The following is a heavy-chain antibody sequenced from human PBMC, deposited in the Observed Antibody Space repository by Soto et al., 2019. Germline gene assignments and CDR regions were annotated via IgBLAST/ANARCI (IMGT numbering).Heavy chain of an antibody. Sequence: GGSLRLPCAASGFTFSSYSMNWVRQAPGKGLEWVSSISSSSSYIYYADSVKGRFTISRDNAKNSLYLQMNSLRAEDTAVYYCAREWELAFDYWGQGTLVTVSS. CDR1: GFTFSSYS. D-gene: IGHD1-26*01. CDR2: ISSSSSYI. CDR3: AREWELAFDY. J-gene: IGHJ4*02. V-gene: IGHV3-21*01.